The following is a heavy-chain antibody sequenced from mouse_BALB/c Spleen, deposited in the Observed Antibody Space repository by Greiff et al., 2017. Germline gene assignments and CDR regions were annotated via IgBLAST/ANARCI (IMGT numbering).Heavy chain of an antibody. CDR3: ARGIHYYGLFAY. CDR2: ISSGGST. V-gene: IGHV5-6-5*01. Sequence: EVKLMESGGGLVKPGGSLKLSCAASGFTFSSYAMSWVRQTPEKRLEWVASISSGGSTYYPDSVKGRFTISRDNARNILYLQMSSLRSEDTAMYYCARGIHYYGLFAYWGQGTLVTVSA. CDR1: GFTFSSYA. J-gene: IGHJ3*01. D-gene: IGHD1-2*01.